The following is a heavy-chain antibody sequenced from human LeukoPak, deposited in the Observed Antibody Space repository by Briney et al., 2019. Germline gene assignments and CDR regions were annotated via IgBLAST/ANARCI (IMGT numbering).Heavy chain of an antibody. CDR3: ARKLAMDV. V-gene: IGHV1-8*01. CDR2: MNPNSGNT. J-gene: IGHJ6*02. CDR1: GYTFTTYD. Sequence: GASVKVSCKASGYTFTTYDINWVRQATGQGLEWMGWMNPNSGNTGYAQKFRGRVTMTRNTSISTAYMKLTSLRPEDTATYFCARKLAMDVWGQGTTVTVSS.